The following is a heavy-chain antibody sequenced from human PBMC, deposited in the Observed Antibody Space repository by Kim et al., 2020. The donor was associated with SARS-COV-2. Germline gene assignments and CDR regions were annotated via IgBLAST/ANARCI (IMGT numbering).Heavy chain of an antibody. CDR1: GFTFSSYG. J-gene: IGHJ6*02. V-gene: IGHV3-33*01. CDR3: ARGRQWLVYYYYYGMDV. CDR2: IWYDGSNK. D-gene: IGHD6-19*01. Sequence: GGSLRLSCAASGFTFSSYGMHWVRQAPGKGLEWVAVIWYDGSNKYYADSVKGRFTISRDNSKNTLYLQMNSLRAEDTAVYYCARGRQWLVYYYYYGMDVWGQGTTVTVSS.